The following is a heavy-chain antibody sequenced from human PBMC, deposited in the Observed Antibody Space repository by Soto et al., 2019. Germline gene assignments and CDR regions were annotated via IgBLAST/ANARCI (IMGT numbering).Heavy chain of an antibody. J-gene: IGHJ3*02. D-gene: IGHD6-6*01. CDR1: GYRFTSYW. V-gene: IGHV5-51*01. Sequence: PGESLKISCKGSGYRFTSYWIGWVRQMPGKGLEWMGIIYPGDSDTRYSPSFQGQVTISADKSISTAYLQWSSLKASDTAMYYCASSSIAARPLSHAFDIWGQGTMVTVSS. CDR2: IYPGDSDT. CDR3: ASSSIAARPLSHAFDI.